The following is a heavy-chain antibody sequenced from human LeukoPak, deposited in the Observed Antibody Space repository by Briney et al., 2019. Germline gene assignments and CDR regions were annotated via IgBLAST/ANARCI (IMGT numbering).Heavy chain of an antibody. J-gene: IGHJ5*02. D-gene: IGHD1-26*01. Sequence: GGSLRLSCAASGFTFSSYGMHWVRQAPGKGLEWVAFIRYDGSNKYYADSVKGRFTISRDNSKNTLYLRMNSLRAEDTAVYYCAKDHRIVGANNWFDPWGQGTLVTVSS. CDR1: GFTFSSYG. CDR2: IRYDGSNK. CDR3: AKDHRIVGANNWFDP. V-gene: IGHV3-30*02.